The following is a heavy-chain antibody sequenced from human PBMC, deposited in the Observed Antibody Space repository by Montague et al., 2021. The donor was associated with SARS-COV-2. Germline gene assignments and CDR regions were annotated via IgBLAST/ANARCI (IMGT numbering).Heavy chain of an antibody. V-gene: IGHV4-59*01. CDR1: GGSINSYY. D-gene: IGHD6-19*01. CDR2: IYYSGST. CDR3: AGRPTPSYSSGWYLFYYAMDV. J-gene: IGHJ6*02. Sequence: SETLSLTCAVSGGSINSYYWSWIRQPPGKGLEWIGYIYYSGSTIYNPSLKSRVTISIDTSKNQFSLKLNSVTAADTAVYYCAGRPTPSYSSGWYLFYYAMDVWGPGTTVTVSS.